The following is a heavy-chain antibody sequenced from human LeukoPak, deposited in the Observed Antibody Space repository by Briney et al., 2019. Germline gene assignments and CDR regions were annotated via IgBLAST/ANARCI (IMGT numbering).Heavy chain of an antibody. CDR2: IYTSGST. D-gene: IGHD5-18*01. CDR1: GDSISSVNFY. V-gene: IGHV4-61*02. J-gene: IGHJ4*02. Sequence: PSETLSLTCTVSGDSISSVNFYWSWIRQPAGKGLEWIGRIYTSGSTNYNPSLKSRLTISVDTSKNQFSLKLSSVTAADTAVYYCARQVWDSYGSYHLDYWGQGTLVTVSS. CDR3: ARQVWDSYGSYHLDY.